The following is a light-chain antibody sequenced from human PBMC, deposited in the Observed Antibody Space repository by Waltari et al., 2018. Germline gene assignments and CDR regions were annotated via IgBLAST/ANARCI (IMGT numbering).Light chain of an antibody. V-gene: IGKV3-11*02. CDR1: QSVSRS. J-gene: IGKJ4*01. CDR3: QQRSVWPVT. CDR2: EAS. Sequence: EIVLTQSPATLPLSPGERVTLSCRASQSVSRSLGWFLQKPGQAPKLLIYEASNRAPGLPGRFSGSGFGRDFTLTISSLEPEDFGVYYCQQRSVWPVTFGGGTKLEI.